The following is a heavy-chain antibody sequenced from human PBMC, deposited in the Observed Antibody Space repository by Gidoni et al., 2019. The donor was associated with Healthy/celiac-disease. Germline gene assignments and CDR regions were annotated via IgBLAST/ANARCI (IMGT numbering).Heavy chain of an antibody. CDR3: ARAFGEEERDYYYGMDV. V-gene: IGHV4-4*02. Sequence: YGVSGGSISSSNWWSWVRQRPGKGLEWIGEIYHSGSTHYNPSLKSRVTISVDKSKNQFSLKLSSVTAADPAVYYCARAFGEEERDYYYGMDVWGQGTTVTVSS. CDR2: IYHSGST. D-gene: IGHD3-3*01. J-gene: IGHJ6*02. CDR1: GGSISSSNW.